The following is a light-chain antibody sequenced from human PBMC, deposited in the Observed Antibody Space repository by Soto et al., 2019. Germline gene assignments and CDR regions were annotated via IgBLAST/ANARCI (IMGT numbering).Light chain of an antibody. CDR1: QGITNY. J-gene: IGKJ1*01. CDR3: QQLKSYPRT. V-gene: IGKV1-9*01. Sequence: DLQLTQSPSFLSASIRDRVTITCRASQGITNYLAWYQQKPGKAPKLLIYAASTLQSGVPSRFSGSGSGTEFTLTITSLQPEDFATYYCQQLKSYPRTFGQGTKVEIK. CDR2: AAS.